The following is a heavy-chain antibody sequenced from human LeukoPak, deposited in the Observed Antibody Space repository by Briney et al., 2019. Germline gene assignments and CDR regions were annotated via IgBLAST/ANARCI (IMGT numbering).Heavy chain of an antibody. D-gene: IGHD4-23*01. CDR2: IYYSGST. CDR3: ARNSDYGGRAKPANEDYYYYMDV. Sequence: SETLSLTCTVSGGSISTYYWSWIRQPPGKGLEWIGYIYYSGSTNYNPSLKSRVTISVDTSKNQFSLKLSSVTAADTAVYYCARNSDYGGRAKPANEDYYYYMDVWGKGTTVTVSS. CDR1: GGSISTYY. J-gene: IGHJ6*03. V-gene: IGHV4-59*08.